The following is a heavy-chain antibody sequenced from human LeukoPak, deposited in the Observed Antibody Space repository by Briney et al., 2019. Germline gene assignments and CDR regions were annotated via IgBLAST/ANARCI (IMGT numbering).Heavy chain of an antibody. J-gene: IGHJ6*03. CDR2: IYTSGST. Sequence: PSETLSLTCTVSGGSISSGSYYWSWIRQPAGKGLEWIGRIYTSGSTNYNPSLESRVTISVDTSKNQFSLKLSSVTAADTAVYYCARELVDDFWSGYYYYYYYMDVWGKGTTVTVSS. CDR1: GGSISSGSYY. CDR3: ARELVDDFWSGYYYYYYYMDV. V-gene: IGHV4-61*02. D-gene: IGHD3-3*01.